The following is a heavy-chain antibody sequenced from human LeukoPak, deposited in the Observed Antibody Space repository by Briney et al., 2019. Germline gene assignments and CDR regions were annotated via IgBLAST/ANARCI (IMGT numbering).Heavy chain of an antibody. CDR1: GFTFDDYG. CDR3: ARGYCSSTSCYFDY. Sequence: SGGSLRLSCAASGFTFDDYGMSCVRQAPGKGLEWVSGINWNGGSTGYADSVKGRFTISRDNAKNSLYLQMNSLRAEDTALYYCARGYCSSTSCYFDYWGQGTLVTVSS. J-gene: IGHJ4*02. CDR2: INWNGGST. D-gene: IGHD2-2*01. V-gene: IGHV3-20*04.